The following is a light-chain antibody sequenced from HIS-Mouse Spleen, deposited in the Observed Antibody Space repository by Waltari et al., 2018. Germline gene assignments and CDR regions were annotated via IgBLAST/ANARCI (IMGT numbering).Light chain of an antibody. V-gene: IGLV3-21*03. CDR1: NIGRKR. CDR3: QVWDSSSDHVV. Sequence: SYVLTQPPSVSVAPGKTARITCGGNNIGRKRVKGYQQKPGQAPGLVVYDDSDRPSGIPERFSGSNSGNTATLTISRVEAGDEADYYCQVWDSSSDHVVFGGGTKLTVL. CDR2: DDS. J-gene: IGLJ2*01.